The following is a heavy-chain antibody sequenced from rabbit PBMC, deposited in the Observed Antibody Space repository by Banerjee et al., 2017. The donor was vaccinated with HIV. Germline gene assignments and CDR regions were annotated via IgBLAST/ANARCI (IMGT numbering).Heavy chain of an antibody. V-gene: IGHV1S45*01. J-gene: IGHJ4*01. CDR1: GFSFSSGYD. CDR3: ARSDYTGYGYGYVFNL. CDR2: IDTGDGRT. Sequence: QEQLEESGGDLVKPEGSLTLTCTASGFSFSSGYDMCWVRQAPGKGLEWIACIDTGDGRTYYASWAKGRFTISKTSSTTVTLQMTSLTAADTATYFCARSDYTGYGYGYVFNLWGPVTLVTVS. D-gene: IGHD6-1*01.